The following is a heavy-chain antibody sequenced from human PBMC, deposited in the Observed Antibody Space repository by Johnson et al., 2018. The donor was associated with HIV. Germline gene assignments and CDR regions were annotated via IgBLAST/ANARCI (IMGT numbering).Heavy chain of an antibody. CDR3: ARDQDDGIQLWMGDAFDI. J-gene: IGHJ3*02. Sequence: VQLVESGGGLVKPGGSLRLSCAASGFTFSVYYMSWIRQAPGKGLEWVSYISSSGSTIYYADSVRGRFTISRDNAKNSLYLQMNSLRAEDTAVYYCARDQDDGIQLWMGDAFDIWGQGTMVTVSS. CDR1: GFTFSVYY. CDR2: ISSSGSTI. V-gene: IGHV3-11*04. D-gene: IGHD5-18*01.